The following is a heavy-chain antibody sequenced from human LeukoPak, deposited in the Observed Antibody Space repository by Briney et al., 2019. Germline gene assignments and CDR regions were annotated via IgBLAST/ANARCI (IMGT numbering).Heavy chain of an antibody. CDR2: IRYDGSNK. D-gene: IGHD3-10*01. CDR3: ATRGGLIH. J-gene: IGHJ4*02. CDR1: GFTFSSYG. Sequence: PGGSLRLSCAASGFTFSSYGMHRVRQAPGKGLEWVAFIRYDGSNKYYADSVKGRFTISRDNSKNTLYLQMNSLRAEDTAVYYCATRGGLIHWGQGHLVPVSS. V-gene: IGHV3-30*02.